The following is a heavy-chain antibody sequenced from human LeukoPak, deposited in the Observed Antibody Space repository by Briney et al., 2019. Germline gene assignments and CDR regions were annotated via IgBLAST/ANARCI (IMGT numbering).Heavy chain of an antibody. V-gene: IGHV1-18*01. Sequence: ASVKVSCKASGYTFTSYGISWVRQAPGQGLEWMGWISAYNGNTNYAQKFQGRVTMTTDTSTSTAYMELRSLRSDDTAVYYCARALYYYDSSGYYPLGYWGQGTLVTVSS. CDR3: ARALYYYDSSGYYPLGY. D-gene: IGHD3-22*01. CDR1: GYTFTSYG. J-gene: IGHJ4*02. CDR2: ISAYNGNT.